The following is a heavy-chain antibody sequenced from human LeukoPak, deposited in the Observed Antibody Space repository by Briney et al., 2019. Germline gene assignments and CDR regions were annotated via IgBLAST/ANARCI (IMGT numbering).Heavy chain of an antibody. CDR1: GGSISSYY. V-gene: IGHV4-59*01. Sequence: SETLSLTCNVSGGSISSYYWSWIRQPPGKGLEWIGYIYYSGSTNYNPSLKSRVTISVDTSKNQFSLKLSSVTAADTAVYYCARGGADHRDYYYYYMDVWGKGTTVTISS. CDR2: IYYSGST. J-gene: IGHJ6*03. D-gene: IGHD1-14*01. CDR3: ARGGADHRDYYYYYMDV.